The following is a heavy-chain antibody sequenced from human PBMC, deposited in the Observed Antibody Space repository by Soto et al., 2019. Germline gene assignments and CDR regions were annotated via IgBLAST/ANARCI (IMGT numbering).Heavy chain of an antibody. V-gene: IGHV2-70*01. CDR2: IDWDDDT. Sequence: SCPTLVNPTQTLTLTCTFSGFSLTTSGMCVSWIRQPPGKALEWLAVIDWDDDTYYSTSLKTRLTISKDTSKNQVVLTMTNMDPVDTATYYCARIRSGSYYFSYFDYWGQGKLVTVSS. CDR3: ARIRSGSYYFSYFDY. J-gene: IGHJ4*02. CDR1: GFSLTTSGMC. D-gene: IGHD1-26*01.